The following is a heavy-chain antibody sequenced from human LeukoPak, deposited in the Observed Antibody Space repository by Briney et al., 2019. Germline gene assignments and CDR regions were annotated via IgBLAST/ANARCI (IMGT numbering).Heavy chain of an antibody. CDR2: RYHNGNS. J-gene: IGHJ4*02. V-gene: IGHV4-59*11. CDR3: ARMVFGTMTGYYHDS. D-gene: IGHD2-8*01. Sequence: SETLSLTCNVSGVSISSHYWSWLRQPPGKGLEWIGYRYHNGNSNYNPSLRSRVTVSIDMSKSQVSLSLNSVTAADTAVYYCARMVFGTMTGYYHDSWGQGTLVTVSS. CDR1: GVSISSHY.